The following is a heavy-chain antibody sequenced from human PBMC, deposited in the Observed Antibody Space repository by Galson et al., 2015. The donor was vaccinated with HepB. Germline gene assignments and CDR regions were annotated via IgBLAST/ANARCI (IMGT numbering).Heavy chain of an antibody. V-gene: IGHV3-23*01. CDR3: AKVGSGYRPSYYYGMDV. Sequence: SLRLSCAASGFTFSSYAMSWVRQAPGKGLEWVSGISGSGGSTYYADSVKGRFTISRDNSKNTLYLQTNSLRAEDTAVYFCAKVGSGYRPSYYYGMDVWGRGTTVTVSS. CDR1: GFTFSSYA. J-gene: IGHJ6*02. CDR2: ISGSGGST. D-gene: IGHD3-22*01.